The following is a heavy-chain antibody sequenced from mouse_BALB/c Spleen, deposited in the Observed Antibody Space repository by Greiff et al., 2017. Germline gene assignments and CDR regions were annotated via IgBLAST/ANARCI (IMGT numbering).Heavy chain of an antibody. CDR2: INPSNGGT. Sequence: VQLQQSGPELVKPGASVKISCKASGYTFTSYYMYWVKQRPGQGLEWIGGINPSNGGTNFNEKFKSKATLTVDKSSSTAYMQLSSLTSEDSAVYYCARSYGLYYYAMDYWGQGTSVTVSS. V-gene: IGHV1S81*02. D-gene: IGHD1-2*01. CDR1: GYTFTSYY. CDR3: ARSYGLYYYAMDY. J-gene: IGHJ4*01.